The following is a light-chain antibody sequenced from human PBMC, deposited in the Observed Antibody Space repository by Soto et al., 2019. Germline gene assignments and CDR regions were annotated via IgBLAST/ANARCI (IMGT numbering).Light chain of an antibody. CDR2: AAS. CDR1: QSISSY. Sequence: DIQMTQSPSSLSASVGDRVTITCRASQSISSYLNWYQQKPGKAPKLLIYAASSLQSGVPSRFSGSGSGTDFTLTISSLQPEDFATYYCQQIYSTPPTFGQGTKVEIQ. V-gene: IGKV1-39*01. J-gene: IGKJ1*01. CDR3: QQIYSTPPT.